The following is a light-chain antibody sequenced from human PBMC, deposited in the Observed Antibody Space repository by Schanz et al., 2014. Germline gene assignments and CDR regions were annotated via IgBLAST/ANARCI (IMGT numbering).Light chain of an antibody. CDR1: SSDVGGYDY. Sequence: QSALTQPRSVSGSPGQSVTISCTGTSSDVGGYDYVSWYQQHPGKAPKLMIFDVSHRPSGVSNRFSGSKSGNTASLTISGLQAEDEADYYCSSYTSSSTPWVFGGGTKLTVL. CDR3: SSYTSSSTPWV. J-gene: IGLJ3*02. V-gene: IGLV2-14*03. CDR2: DVS.